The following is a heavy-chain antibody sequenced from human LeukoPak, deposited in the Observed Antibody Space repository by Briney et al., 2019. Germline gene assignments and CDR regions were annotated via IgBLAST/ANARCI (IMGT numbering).Heavy chain of an antibody. CDR2: ISAYNGNT. CDR3: ARAGRIAARSGYWFDP. V-gene: IGHV1-18*01. CDR1: GYTFTSYG. J-gene: IGHJ5*02. Sequence: ASVMVSCKASGYTFTSYGINWVRQAPGQGLEWMGWISAYNGNTNYAQKFQGRVIMTTDTLTSTAYMELMSLRSDDTAVYYCARAGRIAARSGYWFDPWGQGTLVTVSS. D-gene: IGHD6-6*01.